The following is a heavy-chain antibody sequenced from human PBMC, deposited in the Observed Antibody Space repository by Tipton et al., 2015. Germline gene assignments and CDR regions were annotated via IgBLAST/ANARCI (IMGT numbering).Heavy chain of an antibody. CDR2: VYYSGYT. CDR1: GGSIGGGYY. J-gene: IGHJ2*01. V-gene: IGHV4-31*03. CDR3: ARHPSGFTYGQAPWDWYSDL. D-gene: IGHD5-18*01. Sequence: TLFLTCTVSGGSIGGGYYWSWLRPYPGKGLEWIGFVYYSGYTNYNPSLTSRLTISVDTSRNQFSLHLKSVTAEDTALYYCARHPSGFTYGQAPWDWYSDLWGRGTLVTVSS.